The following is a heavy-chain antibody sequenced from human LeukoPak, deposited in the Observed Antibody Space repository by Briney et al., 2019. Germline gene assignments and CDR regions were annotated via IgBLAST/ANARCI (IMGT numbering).Heavy chain of an antibody. Sequence: PGRSLRLSCAASGFTFRDYYMSWIRQAPGQGLEWVSYISSSSSYTNSADTVKGRFTISRDNAKNSLYLQMNSLRAEDTAVYYCARGYGDYALDYWGQGTLVTVSS. CDR3: ARGYGDYALDY. D-gene: IGHD4-17*01. CDR2: ISSSSSYT. J-gene: IGHJ4*02. V-gene: IGHV3-11*06. CDR1: GFTFRDYY.